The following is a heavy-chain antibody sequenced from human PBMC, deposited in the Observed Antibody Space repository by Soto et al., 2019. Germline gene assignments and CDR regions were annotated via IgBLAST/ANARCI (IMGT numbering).Heavy chain of an antibody. Sequence: PGGSLRLSCAASGFTFSTYGMHWVRQAPGKGLEWVAIISYDGSNRYYADSVKGRFTISRDISKNTLYLQMNSLRAEDTAVYYCAKDLTTETTLRFLGYTMDGWGQGTTVTVSS. J-gene: IGHJ6*02. D-gene: IGHD3-3*01. CDR2: ISYDGSNR. CDR1: GFTFSTYG. V-gene: IGHV3-30*18. CDR3: AKDLTTETTLRFLGYTMDG.